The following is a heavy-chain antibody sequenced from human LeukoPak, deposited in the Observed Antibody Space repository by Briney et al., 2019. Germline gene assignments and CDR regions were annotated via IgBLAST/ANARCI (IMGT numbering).Heavy chain of an antibody. J-gene: IGHJ4*02. V-gene: IGHV3-21*01. D-gene: IGHD6-13*01. CDR1: GFTFSSYS. CDR2: ISGSSNYI. Sequence: GGSLRLSCAASGFTFSSYSMNWVRQAPGKGLEWVSSISGSSNYIYYADSVKGRFTISRDNAKNSLYLQMNSLRAEDTAVYYCARALVAAAGAHGYWGQGTLVTVSS. CDR3: ARALVAAAGAHGY.